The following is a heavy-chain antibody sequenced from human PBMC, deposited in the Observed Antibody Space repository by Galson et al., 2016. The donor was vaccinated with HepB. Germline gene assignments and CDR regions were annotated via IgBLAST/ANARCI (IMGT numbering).Heavy chain of an antibody. J-gene: IGHJ3*02. D-gene: IGHD1-26*01. CDR1: GFTFSSYA. CDR3: ARGSEWETPLDDAFDI. V-gene: IGHV3-30*03. Sequence: SLRLSCAASGFTFSSYAMNWVRQAPGKGLEFVAIISYDGTTNYYKDSVRGRFTISRDNSKNTLYLQISGLKFEDTGVYYCARGSEWETPLDDAFDIWGQGTMVTVSS. CDR2: ISYDGTTN.